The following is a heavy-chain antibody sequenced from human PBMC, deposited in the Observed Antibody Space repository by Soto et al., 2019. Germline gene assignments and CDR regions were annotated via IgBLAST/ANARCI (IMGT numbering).Heavy chain of an antibody. J-gene: IGHJ4*02. Sequence: SETLSLTCTVSGGSISSRGYYWGWIRQPPGKGLEWIGTIYYSGSTNYNPSLKSRVTISVDTSKNQFSLKLTSVTAADTAVYYCARDKITGLFDYWGQGTLVTVSS. V-gene: IGHV4-39*07. CDR1: GGSISSRGYY. CDR2: IYYSGST. CDR3: ARDKITGLFDY. D-gene: IGHD2-8*02.